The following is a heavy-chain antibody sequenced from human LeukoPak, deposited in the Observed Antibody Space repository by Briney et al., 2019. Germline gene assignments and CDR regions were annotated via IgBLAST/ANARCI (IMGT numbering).Heavy chain of an antibody. J-gene: IGHJ4*02. CDR3: ARVAKERVGGVYYFDY. V-gene: IGHV3-13*01. D-gene: IGHD1-1*01. CDR1: GFTFSDYD. Sequence: PGGSLRLSCAASGFTFSDYDMHWVRQATGKGLEWVSAIGTAGDTYYTGSVKGRFTISRENAKNSLYLQTNGLRAGDTAVYYCARVAKERVGGVYYFDYWGQGTLVTVSS. CDR2: IGTAGDT.